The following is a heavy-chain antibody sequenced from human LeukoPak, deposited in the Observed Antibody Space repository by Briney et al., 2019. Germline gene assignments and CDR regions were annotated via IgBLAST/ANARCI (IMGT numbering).Heavy chain of an antibody. CDR1: GFTFSSYW. CDR2: INSDGSST. J-gene: IGHJ4*02. V-gene: IGHV3-74*01. CDR3: ARVSLQLGIFEY. D-gene: IGHD6-6*01. Sequence: QPGGSLRLSCAASGFTFSSYWMHWVRQAPGKGLVWVSRINSDGSSTSYADSVKGRFSISRDNAKNSLYLQMNSLRAEDTAVYYCARVSLQLGIFEYWGQGTLVTVSS.